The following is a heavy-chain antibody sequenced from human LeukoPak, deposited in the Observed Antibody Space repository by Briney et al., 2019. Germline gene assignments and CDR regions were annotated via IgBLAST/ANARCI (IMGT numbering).Heavy chain of an antibody. J-gene: IGHJ4*02. V-gene: IGHV3-30*02. CDR1: GFTFSSYG. CDR3: AKDLRGYSYGYFTDY. D-gene: IGHD5-18*01. CDR2: IRYDGSKK. Sequence: PGGSLRLSCAASGFTFSSYGMHWVRQAPGKGLEWVAFIRYDGSKKYYAGSVKGRFTISRDNSKNTLYLQMNSLRAEDTAVYYCAKDLRGYSYGYFTDYWGQGTLVTVSS.